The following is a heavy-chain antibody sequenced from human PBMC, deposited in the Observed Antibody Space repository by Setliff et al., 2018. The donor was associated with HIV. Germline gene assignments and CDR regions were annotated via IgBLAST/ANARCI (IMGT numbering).Heavy chain of an antibody. J-gene: IGHJ6*02. CDR1: GYTFTGYY. V-gene: IGHV1-2*06. D-gene: IGHD3-3*01. CDR2: INPNSGGT. Sequence: ASVKVSCKASGYTFTGYYMHWVRQAPGQGLEWMGRINPNSGGTKYAEKFQGRVTMTRDTSINTIYMELSRLRSDDTAVYYCARDLRDGFEEWFSTLDDGMDVWGQGTTVTVSS. CDR3: ARDLRDGFEEWFSTLDDGMDV.